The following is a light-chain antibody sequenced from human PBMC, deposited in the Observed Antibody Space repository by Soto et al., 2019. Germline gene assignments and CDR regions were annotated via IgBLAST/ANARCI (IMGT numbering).Light chain of an antibody. Sequence: DIPMTQSPSTLSGSVGDRVTITCRASQTISSWLAWYQQKPGKAPKLLIYKASTLKSGVPSRFSGSGSGTEFTLTISSLQPDDVATYYCQHYNSYSEAFGQGTQVELK. CDR3: QHYNSYSEA. V-gene: IGKV1-5*03. J-gene: IGKJ1*01. CDR2: KAS. CDR1: QTISSW.